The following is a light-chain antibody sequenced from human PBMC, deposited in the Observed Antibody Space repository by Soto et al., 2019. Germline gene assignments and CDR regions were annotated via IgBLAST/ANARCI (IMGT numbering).Light chain of an antibody. CDR2: GAS. CDR1: QGIGTW. Sequence: DVQVTQSPSFVSASVGDRVTITCRASQGIGTWLAWYQQKPGAAPNLLIYGASNLESGVPARFSGSGLGTHFTFTIVSLQHEDSATYYCQQTNSLPITFGQGTRLEI. J-gene: IGKJ5*01. V-gene: IGKV1D-12*01. CDR3: QQTNSLPIT.